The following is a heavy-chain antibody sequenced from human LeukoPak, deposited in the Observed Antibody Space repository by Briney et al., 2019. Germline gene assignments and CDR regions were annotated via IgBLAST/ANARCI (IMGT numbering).Heavy chain of an antibody. D-gene: IGHD6-13*01. CDR1: GFTFSSYS. Sequence: GGSLRLSCAASGFTFSSYSMNWVRQAPGKGLEWVSSISSSSSYVYYADSVKGRFTISRDNARTSLYLQMNSLRAEDTAVYYCARVWQQLVRHAFDIWGQGTLVTVSS. V-gene: IGHV3-21*01. CDR3: ARVWQQLVRHAFDI. CDR2: ISSSSSYV. J-gene: IGHJ3*02.